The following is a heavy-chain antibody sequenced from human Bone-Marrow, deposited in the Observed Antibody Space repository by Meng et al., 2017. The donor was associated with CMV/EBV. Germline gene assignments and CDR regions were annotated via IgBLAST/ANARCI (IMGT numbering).Heavy chain of an antibody. J-gene: IGHJ4*02. CDR3: AKVGEMSTSPDY. CDR2: ISYDGSNK. CDR1: GFTFSRYD. D-gene: IGHD5-24*01. Sequence: SCAAHGFTFSRYDMHWVRQAPGKGLEWVAFISYDGSNKYYADSVKGRFTISRDNSKNTLYLHMNSLRAEDTAVYYCAKVGEMSTSPDYWGQGTLVTVSS. V-gene: IGHV3-30*18.